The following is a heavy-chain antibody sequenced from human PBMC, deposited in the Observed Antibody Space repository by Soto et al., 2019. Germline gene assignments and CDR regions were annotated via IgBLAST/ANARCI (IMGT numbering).Heavy chain of an antibody. Sequence: GASVKVSCKASGYTFTSYGISWVRQAPGQGLEWMGWISAYNGNTSYAQKLQGRVTMTTDTSTSTAYMELRSLRSDDTAVYYCARDFADCSGGSCYPSDYYYYYMDVWGKGTTVTVSS. V-gene: IGHV1-18*01. D-gene: IGHD2-15*01. J-gene: IGHJ6*03. CDR1: GYTFTSYG. CDR3: ARDFADCSGGSCYPSDYYYYYMDV. CDR2: ISAYNGNT.